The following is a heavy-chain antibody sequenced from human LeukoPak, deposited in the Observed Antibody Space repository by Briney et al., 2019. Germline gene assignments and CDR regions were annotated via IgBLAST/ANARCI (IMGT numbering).Heavy chain of an antibody. CDR3: ASEAHRGGGFDS. D-gene: IGHD3-16*01. CDR2: IYFTGNT. V-gene: IGHV4-39*01. Sequence: KPSETLSLTCTVSGGSISSDTYFWGWIRQPPGKGLEWIANIYFTGNTYYNPSLKSRATISVDTSKNQFSLTLSSVTAADTAVYYCASEAHRGGGFDSWGQGTQVTVSS. CDR1: GGSISSDTYF. J-gene: IGHJ4*02.